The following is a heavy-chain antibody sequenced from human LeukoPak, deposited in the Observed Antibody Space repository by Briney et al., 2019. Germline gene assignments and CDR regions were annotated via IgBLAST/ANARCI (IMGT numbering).Heavy chain of an antibody. CDR1: GGSISSGSYY. CDR2: IYTSGST. J-gene: IGHJ6*03. CDR3: ARGRYHYYYMDV. D-gene: IGHD1-14*01. V-gene: IGHV4-61*02. Sequence: SQTLSLTCTVSGGSISSGSYYWSWIRQPAGKGLEWIGRIYTSGSTNYNPSLKSRVTISADTPKNQFSLELSSVTAADTAVYYCARGRYHYYYMDVWGKGTTVTVSS.